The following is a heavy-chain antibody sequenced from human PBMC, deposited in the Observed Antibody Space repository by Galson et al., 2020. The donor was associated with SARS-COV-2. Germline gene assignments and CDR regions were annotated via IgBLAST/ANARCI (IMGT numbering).Heavy chain of an antibody. CDR1: GGSISSSSYY. J-gene: IGHJ4*02. D-gene: IGHD3-9*01. V-gene: IGHV4-39*01. CDR2: ISYSGST. CDR3: PRQRDGLRYFDWLASPGFFDY. Sequence: SETLSLTCTVSGGSISSSSYYWGWISQPPGKGLEWIGSISYSGSTYYNPSLKSRVTISVDTSKNQFSLKLSSVTAADTAVYYCPRQRDGLRYFDWLASPGFFDYVGQGNLVTVSS.